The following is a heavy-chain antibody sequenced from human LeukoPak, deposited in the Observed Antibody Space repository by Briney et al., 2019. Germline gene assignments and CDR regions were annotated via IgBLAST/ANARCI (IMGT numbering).Heavy chain of an antibody. V-gene: IGHV3-7*01. CDR1: GFTFSSYG. CDR3: ARVDDFWSGYYSDH. D-gene: IGHD3-3*01. CDR2: INQDGGEK. Sequence: PGGSLRLSCAASGFTFSSYGMHWVRQAPGKGLEWVANINQDGGEKYYVDSVKGRFTISRDNAENSLYLQMNSLRAEDTAVYFCARVDDFWSGYYSDHWGQGSLVTVSS. J-gene: IGHJ4*02.